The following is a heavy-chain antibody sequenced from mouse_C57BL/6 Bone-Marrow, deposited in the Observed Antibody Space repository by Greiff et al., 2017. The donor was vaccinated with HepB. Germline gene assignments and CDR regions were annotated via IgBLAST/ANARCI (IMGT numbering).Heavy chain of an antibody. CDR1: GYTFTNYW. J-gene: IGHJ1*03. Sequence: QVQLKQSGAELVRPGTSVKMSCKASGYTFTNYWIGWAKQRPGHGLEWIGDIYPGGGYTNYNEKFKGKATLTADKSSSTAYMQFSSLTSEDSAIYYCARKKNPFYWYFDVWGTGTTVTVSS. CDR2: IYPGGGYT. V-gene: IGHV1-63*01. CDR3: ARKKNPFYWYFDV.